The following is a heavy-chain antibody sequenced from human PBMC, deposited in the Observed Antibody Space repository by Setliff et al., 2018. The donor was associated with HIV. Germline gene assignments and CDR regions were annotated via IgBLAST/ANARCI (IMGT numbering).Heavy chain of an antibody. CDR1: GASVNSDDYY. CDR2: IYYSGDT. Sequence: PSETLSLTCTVSGASVNSDDYYWSWIRQTPGKGLEWIGYIYYSGDTYYNATLQSRATILLDTSKNQFFLTLTSVTAADTAVYFCAGVPFGSGSYYFDFWGQGTLVTVSS. J-gene: IGHJ4*02. CDR3: AGVPFGSGSYYFDF. V-gene: IGHV4-30-4*01. D-gene: IGHD3-10*01.